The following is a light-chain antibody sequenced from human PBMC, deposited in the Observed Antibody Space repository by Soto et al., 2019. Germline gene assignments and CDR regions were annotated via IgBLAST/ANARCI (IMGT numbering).Light chain of an antibody. J-gene: IGKJ3*01. V-gene: IGKV1-33*01. CDR1: HDIVNS. Sequence: DIQMTQSPPSLSASVGDRVTITCQARHDIVNSLNWSQHKPGQAPKLVIYDAYNLETGVPSTFSGRGVGTDFTLTIGSLRAAEIARYYCPKSDHLHLFGPGTKVDIK. CDR3: PKSDHLHL. CDR2: DAY.